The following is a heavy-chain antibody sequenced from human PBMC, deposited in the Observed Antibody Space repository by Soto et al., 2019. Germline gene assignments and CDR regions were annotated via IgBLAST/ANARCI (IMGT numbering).Heavy chain of an antibody. J-gene: IGHJ3*02. D-gene: IGHD3-9*01. CDR3: ARDNPQDYDILTGYYNGDAFDI. CDR2: ISSSSYI. V-gene: IGHV3-21*01. Sequence: GGSLRLSCAASGFTFSSYSMNWVRQAPGKGLEWVSSISSSSYIYYADSVKGRFTISRDNTKNSLYLQMNSLRAEDTAVYYCARDNPQDYDILTGYYNGDAFDIWGQGTMVTVSS. CDR1: GFTFSSYS.